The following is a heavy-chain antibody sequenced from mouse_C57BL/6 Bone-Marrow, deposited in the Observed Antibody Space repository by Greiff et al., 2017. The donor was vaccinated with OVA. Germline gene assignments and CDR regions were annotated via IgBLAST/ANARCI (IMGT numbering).Heavy chain of an antibody. Sequence: VKLVESGAELARPGASVKLSCKASGYTFTSYGISWVKQRTGQGLEWIGEIYPRSGNTYYNEKFKGKATLTADKSSSTAYMELRSLTSEDSAVYFCARDGSPNYFDYWGQGTTLTVSS. CDR1: GYTFTSYG. J-gene: IGHJ2*01. CDR3: ARDGSPNYFDY. CDR2: IYPRSGNT. D-gene: IGHD1-1*01. V-gene: IGHV1-81*01.